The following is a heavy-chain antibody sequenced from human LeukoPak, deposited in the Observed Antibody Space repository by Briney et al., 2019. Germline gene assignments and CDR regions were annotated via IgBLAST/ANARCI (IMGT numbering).Heavy chain of an antibody. V-gene: IGHV1-2*02. D-gene: IGHD3-22*01. CDR3: ARDGEYYYDSSGYAYYYYYYYMDV. Sequence: ASVKVSCKASGYTFTGYYMHWVRQAPGQGLEWMGWINPNSGGTNYAQKFQGRVTVTRDTSISTAYMELSRLRSDDTAVYYCARDGEYYYDSSGYAYYYYYYYMDVWGKGTTVTISS. J-gene: IGHJ6*03. CDR2: INPNSGGT. CDR1: GYTFTGYY.